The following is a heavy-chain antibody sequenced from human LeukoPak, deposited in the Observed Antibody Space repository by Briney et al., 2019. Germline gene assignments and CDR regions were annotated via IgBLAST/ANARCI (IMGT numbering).Heavy chain of an antibody. CDR1: GFTFSSYW. D-gene: IGHD6-13*01. Sequence: PGGSLRLSCAASGFTFSSYWMHWVRQAPGKGLVWVSRINSDGSSTSYADSVKGRFTISRDNAKNTLYLQMNSLRAEDTAVYYCARDPPSGYSSSWDDSGDYYGMDVWGQGTTVTVSS. V-gene: IGHV3-74*01. CDR3: ARDPPSGYSSSWDDSGDYYGMDV. CDR2: INSDGSST. J-gene: IGHJ6*02.